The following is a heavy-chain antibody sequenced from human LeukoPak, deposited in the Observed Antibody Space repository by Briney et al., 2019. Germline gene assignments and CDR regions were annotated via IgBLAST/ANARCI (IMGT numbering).Heavy chain of an antibody. Sequence: PGGSLRLSCATSGFTFSNYEMNWVRQAPGKGLEWVSYISPSGSTTYYTDSVKGRFTISTDNAKNSLYLQMNSLRAEDTAVYYCGRGGYCSGGTCYRFNAFDIWGQGTTVTVSS. CDR3: GRGGYCSGGTCYRFNAFDI. CDR2: ISPSGSTT. V-gene: IGHV3-48*03. CDR1: GFTFSNYE. J-gene: IGHJ3*02. D-gene: IGHD2-15*01.